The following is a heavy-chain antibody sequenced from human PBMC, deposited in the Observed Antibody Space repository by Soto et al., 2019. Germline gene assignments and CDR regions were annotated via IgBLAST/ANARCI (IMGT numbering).Heavy chain of an antibody. Sequence: QVQLVESGGGVVQPGRSLRLSCAASGFTFSSYAMHWVRQAPGKGLEWVAVISYDGSNKYYADSVKGRFTISRDNSKNTLYLQMYSLRAEDTAVYYCAREGVVVVVAATWDYYGMDVWGQGTTVTVSS. J-gene: IGHJ6*02. D-gene: IGHD2-15*01. CDR2: ISYDGSNK. V-gene: IGHV3-30-3*01. CDR1: GFTFSSYA. CDR3: AREGVVVVVAATWDYYGMDV.